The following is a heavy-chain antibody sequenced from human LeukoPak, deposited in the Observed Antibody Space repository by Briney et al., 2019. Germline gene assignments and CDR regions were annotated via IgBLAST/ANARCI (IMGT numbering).Heavy chain of an antibody. Sequence: ASVKVSCKASGGTFSSYAISWVRQAPGQGLEWMGWINPNSGGTNYAQKFQGRVTMTRDTSISTAYMELSRLRSDDTAVYYCARALVTMIVVVLPDYWGQGTLVTVSS. CDR2: INPNSGGT. CDR3: ARALVTMIVVVLPDY. CDR1: GGTFSSYA. J-gene: IGHJ4*02. V-gene: IGHV1-2*02. D-gene: IGHD3-22*01.